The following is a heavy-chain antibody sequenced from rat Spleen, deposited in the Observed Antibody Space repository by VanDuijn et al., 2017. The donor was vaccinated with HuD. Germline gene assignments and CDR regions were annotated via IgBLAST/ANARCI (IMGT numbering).Heavy chain of an antibody. D-gene: IGHD5-1*01. CDR1: GFSLTSNS. Sequence: QVQLKESGPGLVQPSQTLSLTCTVSGFSLTSNSVDWVRQPPGKGLEWMGVIWNTGGTRYNSALKSRLSISRDTSKSQVFLKMSSLQTEDTATYYCARAPGNGYVMDAWGQGASVTVSS. CDR3: ARAPGNGYVMDA. J-gene: IGHJ4*01. CDR2: IWNTGGT. V-gene: IGHV2-41*01.